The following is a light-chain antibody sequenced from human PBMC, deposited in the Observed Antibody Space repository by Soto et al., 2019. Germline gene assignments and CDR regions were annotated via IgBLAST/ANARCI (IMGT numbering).Light chain of an antibody. CDR3: AAWDDSLSGVV. CDR2: ANN. CDR1: SSNIGANYD. J-gene: IGLJ2*01. V-gene: IGLV1-40*01. Sequence: QSVLTQPPSVSGAPGQRVTISCTGSSSNIGANYDVHWYQQRPGSAPKLLIFANNNRPSGVPDRFSGSKSGTSASLAITGLQAEDEGDYYCAAWDDSLSGVVFGGGTKLTVL.